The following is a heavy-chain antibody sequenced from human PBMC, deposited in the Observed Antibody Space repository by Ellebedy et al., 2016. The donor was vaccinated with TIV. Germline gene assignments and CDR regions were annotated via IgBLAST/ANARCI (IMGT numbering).Heavy chain of an antibody. CDR2: ISAYNGNT. CDR3: ELYYYGSGEDAFDI. D-gene: IGHD3-10*01. J-gene: IGHJ3*02. CDR1: GYTFTSYG. Sequence: AASVKVSCKASGYTFTSYGISWVRQAPGQGLEWMGWISAYNGNTNYAQKLQGRVTMTTDTSTSTAYMELRSLRSDDTAVYYCELYYYGSGEDAFDIWGQGTMVTVSS. V-gene: IGHV1-18*01.